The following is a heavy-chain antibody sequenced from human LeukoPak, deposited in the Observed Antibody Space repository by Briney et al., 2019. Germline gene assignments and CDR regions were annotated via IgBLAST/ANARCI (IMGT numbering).Heavy chain of an antibody. CDR3: ARVTGGRYCTTTSCYMRGWFDP. Sequence: ASAKVSCKPSGGPFSRYAISWLRQAPGQGLEWMGGTIPSFGTTHYGQKFQGRVSITADKSTRTAYMELSSLRSEDTAVYYCARVTGGRYCTTTSCYMRGWFDPWGQGTLVTVSS. CDR1: GGPFSRYA. D-gene: IGHD2-2*02. CDR2: TIPSFGTT. J-gene: IGHJ5*02. V-gene: IGHV1-69*06.